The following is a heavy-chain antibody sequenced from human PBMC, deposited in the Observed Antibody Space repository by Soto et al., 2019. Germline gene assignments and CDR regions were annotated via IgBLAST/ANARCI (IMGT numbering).Heavy chain of an antibody. CDR3: ARPYDSSGYYSAFDY. J-gene: IGHJ4*02. Sequence: MTGIRQTKGKGLEWVSYISYSSTYTNYADSVKGRFTISRDNAKNSLYLQMNSLRAEDTAVYYCARPYDSSGYYSAFDYLGQRTLVPVSS. CDR2: ISYSSTYT. V-gene: IGHV3-11*06. D-gene: IGHD3-22*01.